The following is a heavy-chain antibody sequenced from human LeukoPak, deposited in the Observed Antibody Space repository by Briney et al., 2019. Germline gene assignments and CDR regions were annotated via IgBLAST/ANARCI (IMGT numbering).Heavy chain of an antibody. CDR2: ISRSGSII. Sequence: PGGSLRLSWAASGFTFSDYFMTWIRQAPGKGLEWVSYISRSGSIIYYADSVKRRFTISRDNANNTPYLQMNSLRAEDTALYYCATSQGGDIAGFASWGQGTLVTASP. CDR1: GFTFSDYF. D-gene: IGHD5-12*01. CDR3: ATSQGGDIAGFAS. J-gene: IGHJ5*02. V-gene: IGHV3-11*04.